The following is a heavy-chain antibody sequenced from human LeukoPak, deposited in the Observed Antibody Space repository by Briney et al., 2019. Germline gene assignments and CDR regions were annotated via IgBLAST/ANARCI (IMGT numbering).Heavy chain of an antibody. CDR1: GFIFDDYA. Sequence: GGSLRLSCAASGFIFDDYAMHWVRQAPGKGLEWVSLISGDGGSTYYADSVKGRFTISNDNSKNSLYLQMNSLTTEDTALYYCAKDIGDTAMVDYWGQGTLVTVSS. J-gene: IGHJ4*02. V-gene: IGHV3-43*02. D-gene: IGHD5-18*01. CDR3: AKDIGDTAMVDY. CDR2: ISGDGGST.